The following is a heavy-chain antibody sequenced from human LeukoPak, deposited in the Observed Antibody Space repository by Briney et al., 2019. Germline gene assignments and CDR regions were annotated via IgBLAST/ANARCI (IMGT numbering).Heavy chain of an antibody. J-gene: IGHJ4*02. CDR1: GFTFSSYW. CDR2: IRSKAYGGTT. V-gene: IGHV3-49*04. Sequence: GGSLRLSCAPSGFTFSSYWMSWVRQAPGKGLEWVGFIRSKAYGGTTEYAASVKGRFTISRDDSKSIAYLQMNSLKTEDTAVYYCTLADYWGQGTLVTVSS. CDR3: TLADY.